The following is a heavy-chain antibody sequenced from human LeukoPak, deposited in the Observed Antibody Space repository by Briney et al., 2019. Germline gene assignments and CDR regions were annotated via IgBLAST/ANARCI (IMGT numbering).Heavy chain of an antibody. J-gene: IGHJ4*02. V-gene: IGHV4-34*01. CDR3: ARDTRQWLVPRYFDY. D-gene: IGHD6-19*01. Sequence: SETLSLTCAVYGGSFSGYYWSWICQPPGKGLEWIGEINHSGSTNYNPSLKSRVTISVDTSKNQFSLKLSSVTAADTAVYYCARDTRQWLVPRYFDYWGQGTLVTVSS. CDR1: GGSFSGYY. CDR2: INHSGST.